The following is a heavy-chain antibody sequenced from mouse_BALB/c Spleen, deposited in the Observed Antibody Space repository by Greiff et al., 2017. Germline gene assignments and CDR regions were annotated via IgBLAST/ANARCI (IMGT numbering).Heavy chain of an antibody. Sequence: EVQLQQSGPELVKPGASVKISCKASGYTFTDYNMHWVKQSHGKSLEWIGYIYPYNGGTGYNQKFKSKATLTVDNSSSTAYMELRSLTSEDSAVYYCARNAPPYWYFDVWGAGTTVTVSS. CDR2: IYPYNGGT. CDR3: ARNAPPYWYFDV. J-gene: IGHJ1*01. CDR1: GYTFTDYN. V-gene: IGHV1S29*02.